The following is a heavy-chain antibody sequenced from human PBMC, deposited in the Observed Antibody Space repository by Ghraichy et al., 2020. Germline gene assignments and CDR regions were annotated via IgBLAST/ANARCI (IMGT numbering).Heavy chain of an antibody. CDR2: IASGGVSR. J-gene: IGHJ4*02. CDR3: AKDSSPYGYGALDY. V-gene: IGHV3-23*01. CDR1: GFTFSSYA. D-gene: IGHD5-18*01. Sequence: GESLNISCAASGFTFSSYAMSWVRQAPGKGLEWVSGIASGGVSRYYADSVKGRFTISRDNSKNTLDLHMSSLRAEDTAVYYCAKDSSPYGYGALDYWGQGTLVTVSS.